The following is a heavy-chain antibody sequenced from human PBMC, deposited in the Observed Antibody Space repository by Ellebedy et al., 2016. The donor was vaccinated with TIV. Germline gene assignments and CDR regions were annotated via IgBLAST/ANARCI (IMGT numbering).Heavy chain of an antibody. CDR3: ARRVTTTIRANWYFHL. CDR2: INHSGST. J-gene: IGHJ2*01. CDR1: GGSFSDYY. V-gene: IGHV4-34*01. D-gene: IGHD4-17*01. Sequence: SETLSLTCAVYGGSFSDYYWSWIRQPPGTGLEWIGEINHSGSTNYNPSLKSRVTISVDTSKNQFSLKLSSVTAADTAVFYCARRVTTTIRANWYFHLWGRGTLVTVSS.